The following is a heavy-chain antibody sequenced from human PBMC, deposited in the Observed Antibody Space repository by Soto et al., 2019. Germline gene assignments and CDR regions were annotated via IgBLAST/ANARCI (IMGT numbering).Heavy chain of an antibody. J-gene: IGHJ5*02. CDR1: GGSISSSSYY. V-gene: IGHV4-39*02. CDR3: ARDNYDILTGYRGGLDP. D-gene: IGHD3-9*01. Sequence: SETLSLTSTVSGGSISSSSYYWGWILQHPGMGLELIESIYYSGSTYYNPSLKSRVTISVDTSKNQFSLKLSSVTAADTAVYYCARDNYDILTGYRGGLDPWGQGTLVTVS. CDR2: IYYSGST.